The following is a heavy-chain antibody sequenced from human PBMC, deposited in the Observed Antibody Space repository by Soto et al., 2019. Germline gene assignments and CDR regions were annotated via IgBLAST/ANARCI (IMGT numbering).Heavy chain of an antibody. D-gene: IGHD2-15*01. CDR1: SGSIGSSNW. CDR2: IYHSGST. CDR3: AVQLGYCSGGSCSNAFDI. V-gene: IGHV4-4*02. J-gene: IGHJ3*02. Sequence: QVQLQESGPGLVKPSGTLSLTCAVSSGSIGSSNWWSWVRQPPGKGLEWIGEIYHSGSTNYNPSLKSRVTISVDKSKNQFSLKLSSVTAADTAVYYCAVQLGYCSGGSCSNAFDIWGQGTMVTVSS.